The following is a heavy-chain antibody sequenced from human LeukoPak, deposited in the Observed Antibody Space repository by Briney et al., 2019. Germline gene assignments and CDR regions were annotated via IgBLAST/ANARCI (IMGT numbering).Heavy chain of an antibody. D-gene: IGHD1-26*01. J-gene: IGHJ5*02. Sequence: KPSETLSLTCAVYGGSFSGYYWNWIRQPPGKGLEWIGEINHSGSTNYIPSLKSRVTISVDTSKNQFSLKLSSVTAADTAVCYCARGSKMLGYNWFDPWGQGTLVTVSS. CDR3: ARGSKMLGYNWFDP. CDR2: INHSGST. CDR1: GGSFSGYY. V-gene: IGHV4-34*01.